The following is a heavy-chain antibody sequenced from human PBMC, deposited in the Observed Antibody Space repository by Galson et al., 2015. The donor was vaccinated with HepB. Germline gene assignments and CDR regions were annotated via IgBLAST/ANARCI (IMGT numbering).Heavy chain of an antibody. CDR3: ATSGPLRYYYYGMDV. CDR2: IKQDGSEK. J-gene: IGHJ6*02. V-gene: IGHV3-7*03. CDR1: GFTFSSYW. D-gene: IGHD5-12*01. Sequence: SLRLSCAASGFTFSSYWMSWVRQAPGKGLEWVANIKQDGSEKYYVDSVKGRFTISRDNAKNSLYLQMNSLRAEDTAVYYCATSGPLRYYYYGMDVWGQGTTVTVSS.